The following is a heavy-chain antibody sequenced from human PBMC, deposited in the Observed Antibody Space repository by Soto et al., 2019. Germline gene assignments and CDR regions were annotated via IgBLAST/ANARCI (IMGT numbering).Heavy chain of an antibody. V-gene: IGHV4-34*01. CDR2: INHSGST. J-gene: IGHJ4*02. CDR3: ARTNFDILAGYYKSVGYFDY. CDR1: GGSFSGYY. D-gene: IGHD3-9*01. Sequence: SETLSLTCAVYGGSFSGYYWSWIRQPPGKGLEWIGEINHSGSTNYNPSLKSRVTISVDTSKNQFSLKLSSVTAADTAVYYCARTNFDILAGYYKSVGYFDYCGQGTLVTVSS.